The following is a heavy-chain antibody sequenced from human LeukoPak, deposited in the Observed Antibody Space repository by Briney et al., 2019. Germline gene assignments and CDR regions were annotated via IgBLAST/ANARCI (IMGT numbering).Heavy chain of an antibody. CDR2: ISGSGGST. D-gene: IGHD3-22*01. V-gene: IGHV3-23*01. CDR1: GFTFSSYA. Sequence: PGGSLRLSCAASGFTFSSYAMRWVRQPPGKGLEWVSAISGSGGSTYYGDSVKGRFTISRDNSKNTLYLQINSLRAEDTAVYYCARNYDSSGYSPLRYWGQGTLVTVSS. J-gene: IGHJ4*02. CDR3: ARNYDSSGYSPLRY.